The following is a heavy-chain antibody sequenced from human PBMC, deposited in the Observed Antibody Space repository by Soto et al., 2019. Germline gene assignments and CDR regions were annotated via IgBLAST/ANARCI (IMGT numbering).Heavy chain of an antibody. D-gene: IGHD6-19*01. Sequence: QVQLVQSGPEMKKPGASVKVSCKGSGFIFTNYGFNWVRQAPGQGLEWVGWVSAANGYTRSAQKFQDRLIMTTDSSTNTAYMELRGLGPDDTALYYCAKGRSIAVPEGSWGQGTLVTVS. J-gene: IGHJ5*02. V-gene: IGHV1-18*01. CDR2: VSAANGYT. CDR3: AKGRSIAVPEGS. CDR1: GFIFTNYG.